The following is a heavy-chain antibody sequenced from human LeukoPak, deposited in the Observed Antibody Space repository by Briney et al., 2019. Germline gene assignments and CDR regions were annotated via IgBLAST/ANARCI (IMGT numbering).Heavy chain of an antibody. V-gene: IGHV3-23*01. Sequence: GGSLRLSCAASGFTVNNSAMSWLRQAPGKGLEWVSTLSGSGINTYYADSVKGRFTISRDNSKNTLYLQMNTLRAEDSALYYCAKGIYSSGWSYFDYWGHGTLVTVSS. J-gene: IGHJ4*01. D-gene: IGHD6-19*01. CDR3: AKGIYSSGWSYFDY. CDR1: GFTVNNSA. CDR2: LSGSGINT.